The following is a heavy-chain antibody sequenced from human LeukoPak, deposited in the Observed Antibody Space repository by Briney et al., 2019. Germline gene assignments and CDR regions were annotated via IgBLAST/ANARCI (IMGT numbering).Heavy chain of an antibody. V-gene: IGHV4-4*02. CDR3: ARGGYSSSWFRGYNWFDP. J-gene: IGHJ5*02. Sequence: SETLSLTCTVSGGSVSSDYWWTWVRQPPGKGLEWIGEINHSGSTNYNPSLKSRVTISVDTSKNQFSLKLSSVTAADTAVYYCARGGYSSSWFRGYNWFDPWGQGTLVTVSS. CDR1: GGSVSSDYW. D-gene: IGHD6-13*01. CDR2: INHSGST.